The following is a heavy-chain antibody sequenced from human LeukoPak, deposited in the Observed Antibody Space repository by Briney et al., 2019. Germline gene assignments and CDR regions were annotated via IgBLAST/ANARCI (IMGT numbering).Heavy chain of an antibody. CDR2: ISESSRTI. Sequence: PGGSLRLSCAASGFTFSTYSMNWVRQAPGKGLEWVSFISESSRTIYYADSVEGRFTISRDNAKNSLYLQMSSLRGEDTAVYYCARDYYNGHALDIWGQGTTVTVSS. V-gene: IGHV3-48*01. CDR3: ARDYYNGHALDI. D-gene: IGHD3-10*01. CDR1: GFTFSTYS. J-gene: IGHJ3*02.